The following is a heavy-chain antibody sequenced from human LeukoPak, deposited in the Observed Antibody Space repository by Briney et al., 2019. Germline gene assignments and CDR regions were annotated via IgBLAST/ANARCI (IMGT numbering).Heavy chain of an antibody. D-gene: IGHD3-10*01. V-gene: IGHV4-61*01. CDR1: GGSVSSGSYY. CDR2: IYYSGST. CDR3: ARDSGGVTNWFDP. Sequence: SETLSLTRTVSGGSVSSGSYYWSWIRQPPGKGLEWIGYIYYSGSTNYNPSLKSRVTISVDTSKNQFSLKLSSVTAADTAVYYCARDSGGVTNWFDPWGQGTLVTVSS. J-gene: IGHJ5*02.